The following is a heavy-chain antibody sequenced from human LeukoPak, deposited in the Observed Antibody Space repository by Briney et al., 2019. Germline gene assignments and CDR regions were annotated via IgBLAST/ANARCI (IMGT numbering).Heavy chain of an antibody. J-gene: IGHJ6*03. D-gene: IGHD2-2*01. CDR1: GGSFSGYY. Sequence: KPSETLSLTCAVYGGSFSGYYWGWIRQPPGKGLEWIGSIYYSGSTYYNPSLKSRVTISVDTSKNQFSLKLSSVTAADTAVYYCARDNQLGYCSSTSCYLGRVVGYYYYYMDVWGKGTTVTVSS. V-gene: IGHV4-34*01. CDR3: ARDNQLGYCSSTSCYLGRVVGYYYYYMDV. CDR2: IYYSGST.